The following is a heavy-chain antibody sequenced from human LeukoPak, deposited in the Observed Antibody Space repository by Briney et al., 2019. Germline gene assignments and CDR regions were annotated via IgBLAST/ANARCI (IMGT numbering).Heavy chain of an antibody. CDR3: ARPADAYYYYMDV. CDR1: GGSFSGYY. V-gene: IGHV4-34*01. CDR2: INHSGST. J-gene: IGHJ6*03. Sequence: ASETLSLTCAVYGGSFSGYYWSWIRQPPGKGLEWIGEINHSGSTNYNPSLKSRVTISVDTSKNQFSLKLSSVTAADTAVYYCARPADAYYYYMDVWGKGTTVTVSS.